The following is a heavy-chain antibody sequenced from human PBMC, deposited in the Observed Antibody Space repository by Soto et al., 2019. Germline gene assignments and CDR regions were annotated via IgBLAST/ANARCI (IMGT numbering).Heavy chain of an antibody. V-gene: IGHV3-74*01. CDR2: ITEDGSGT. Sequence: GRSLRLSCGLSGFTYSSSRISWVRQAPGKGPVWVARITEDGSGTTYADSVKGRFTVTRDNAKNTMYLQMSGLGAEDTAVYHCVRGTNGWRGMDYWGQGTLVTGSS. D-gene: IGHD2-8*01. CDR3: VRGTNGWRGMDY. CDR1: GFTYSSSR. J-gene: IGHJ4*02.